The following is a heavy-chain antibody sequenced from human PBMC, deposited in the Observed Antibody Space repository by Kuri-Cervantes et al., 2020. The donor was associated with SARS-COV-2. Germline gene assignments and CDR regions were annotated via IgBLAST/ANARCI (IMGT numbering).Heavy chain of an antibody. V-gene: IGHV3-30-3*01. J-gene: IGHJ6*03. CDR2: ISYDGSNK. D-gene: IGHD1-1*01. Sequence: GGSLRLSCAASGFTFSSYAMHWVRQAPGKGLEWVAVISYDGSNKYYADSVKGRFTISRDNSKNTLYLQMNSLRAEDTAVYYCAREKLAGYYYYYMDVWGKGTMVTVSS. CDR1: GFTFSSYA. CDR3: AREKLAGYYYYYMDV.